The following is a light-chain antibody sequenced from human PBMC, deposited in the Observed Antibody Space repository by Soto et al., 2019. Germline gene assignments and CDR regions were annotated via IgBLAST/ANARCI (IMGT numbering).Light chain of an antibody. CDR2: DAS. V-gene: IGKV1-5*01. CDR1: QSISSW. CDR3: QQYNSYPIT. J-gene: IGKJ5*01. Sequence: DIHMTQSPSTPSASLGDRGTISCRASQSISSWLAWYQQKPGKAPKLLIYDASSLESGVPSRFSGSGSGTEFTLTISSLQPDDFATYYCQQYNSYPITFGQGTRLEIK.